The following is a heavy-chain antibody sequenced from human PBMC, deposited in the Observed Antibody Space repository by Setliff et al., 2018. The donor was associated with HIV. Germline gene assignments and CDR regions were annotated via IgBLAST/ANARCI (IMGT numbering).Heavy chain of an antibody. CDR3: ARGRVLEWLLNH. Sequence: GGSLRLSCEASGFNVEKSGMHWIRQAPGKGLEWVAVMYYDGVTTYYADSVKGRFTISRDGSKNMVFLQMNSLRVDDTAVYYCARGRVLEWLLNHWGQGTRVTVSS. CDR1: GFNVEKSG. D-gene: IGHD3-3*01. CDR2: MYYDGVTT. J-gene: IGHJ4*02. V-gene: IGHV3-30*12.